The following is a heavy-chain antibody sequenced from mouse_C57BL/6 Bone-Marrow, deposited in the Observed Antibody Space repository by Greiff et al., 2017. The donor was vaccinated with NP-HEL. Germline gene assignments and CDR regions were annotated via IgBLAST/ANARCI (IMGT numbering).Heavy chain of an antibody. CDR1: GYTFTSYW. Sequence: QVQLQQPGAELVRPGSSVKLSCKASGYTFTSYWMHWVKQRPIQGLEWIGNIDPSDSETHYNQKFKDKATLTVDKSSSTAYMQLSSLTSEDSAVYYCARDDYDGEGYAMDYWGQGTSVTVSS. J-gene: IGHJ4*01. V-gene: IGHV1-52*01. CDR2: IDPSDSET. D-gene: IGHD2-4*01. CDR3: ARDDYDGEGYAMDY.